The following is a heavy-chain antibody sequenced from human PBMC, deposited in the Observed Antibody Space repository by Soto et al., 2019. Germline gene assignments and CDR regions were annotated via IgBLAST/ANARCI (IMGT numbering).Heavy chain of an antibody. CDR1: GFTFTNYN. CDR2: ISSSSSDI. V-gene: IGHV3-21*01. J-gene: IGHJ4*02. D-gene: IGHD2-8*01. Sequence: GGSLRLSCAASGFTFTNYNMNWVRQSPGKGLEWVSFISSSSSDIYYADSVKGRFTISIDNAKNSLYLQMNSLRAEDTAIYYCARDNGRGSSTSYYFDYWGQGTLVTVSS. CDR3: ARDNGRGSSTSYYFDY.